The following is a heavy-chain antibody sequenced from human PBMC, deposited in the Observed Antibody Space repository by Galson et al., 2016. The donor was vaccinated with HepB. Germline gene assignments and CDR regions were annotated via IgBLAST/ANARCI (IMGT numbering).Heavy chain of an antibody. CDR2: FGIAGDT. CDR3: ARTQGGTYIDY. CDR1: GFIFTDYD. D-gene: IGHD1-26*01. V-gene: IGHV3-13*04. J-gene: IGHJ4*02. Sequence: SLRLSCAASGFIFTDYDLHWVRQATGKGLEWVSVFGIAGDTYYHDSVKGRFPISRDTAKNSLYLQMNTMRAEDTALYFCARTQGGTYIDYWGQGTLVTVSS.